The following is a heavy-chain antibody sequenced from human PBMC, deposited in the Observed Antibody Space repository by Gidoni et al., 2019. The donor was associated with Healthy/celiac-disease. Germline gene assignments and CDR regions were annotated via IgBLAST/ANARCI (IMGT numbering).Heavy chain of an antibody. CDR1: GCTCDDYT. V-gene: IGHV3-43*01. CDR3: AKDTHDSSGYYYSWSAFDI. J-gene: IGHJ3*02. D-gene: IGHD3-22*01. Sequence: EVQLVEAGGVVVQPGGSRRPSGAASGCTCDDYTLPWVRQAPGKGLEWVSLISWDGGSTYYADSVKGRFTISRDNSKNSLYLQMNSLRTEDTALYYCAKDTHDSSGYYYSWSAFDIWGQGTMVTVSS. CDR2: ISWDGGST.